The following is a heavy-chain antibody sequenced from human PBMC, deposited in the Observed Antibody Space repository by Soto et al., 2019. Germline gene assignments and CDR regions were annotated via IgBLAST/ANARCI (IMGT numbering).Heavy chain of an antibody. CDR2: IYSSGST. J-gene: IGHJ4*02. CDR3: ARDRGSGWPFDY. Sequence: QVQLQESGPGLVKPSETLSLTCTVSGGSISGYYWSWIRQPPGKGLEWIGYIYSSGSTNYNPSVKSRVTISVDTCKNEFSLKLSSVTAADTTVYYCARDRGSGWPFDYWGQGTLVTVSS. D-gene: IGHD6-19*01. CDR1: GGSISGYY. V-gene: IGHV4-59*01.